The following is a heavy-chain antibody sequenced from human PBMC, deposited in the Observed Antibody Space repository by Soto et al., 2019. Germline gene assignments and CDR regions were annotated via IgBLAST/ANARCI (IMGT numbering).Heavy chain of an antibody. V-gene: IGHV3-23*01. CDR3: AKVPTGEMATVFQAFDI. D-gene: IGHD4-4*01. J-gene: IGHJ3*02. CDR2: ISGSGGST. CDR1: DFTFSSYS. Sequence: QRLSCVASDFTFSSYSMSWVRQAPGKGLEWVSAISGSGGSTYYADSVKGRFAVSRDNSKSTLYLQMNSLRDEDTAVYYCAKVPTGEMATVFQAFDIWGQGTMVTVSS.